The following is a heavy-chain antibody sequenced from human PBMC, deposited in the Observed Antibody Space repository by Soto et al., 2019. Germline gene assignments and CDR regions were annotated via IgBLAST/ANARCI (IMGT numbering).Heavy chain of an antibody. CDR2: ISSNGGST. CDR1: GFTFSSYA. J-gene: IGHJ6*02. Sequence: GGSLRLSCSASGFTFSSYAMHWVRQAPGKGLEYVSAISSNGGSTYYADSVKGRFTISRDNSKNTLYLQMSSLRAEDTAVYYGVNAIQGWNYYYYGMDVWGQGTTVTVSS. V-gene: IGHV3-64D*08. D-gene: IGHD1-1*01. CDR3: VNAIQGWNYYYYGMDV.